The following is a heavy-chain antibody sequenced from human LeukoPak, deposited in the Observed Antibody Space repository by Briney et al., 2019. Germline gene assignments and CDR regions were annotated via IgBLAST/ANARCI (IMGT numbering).Heavy chain of an antibody. CDR1: GFTFSSYW. V-gene: IGHV3-74*01. D-gene: IGHD3-3*01. CDR3: AREGMVSRYDFWSGYTRFDP. CDR2: INSDGSST. Sequence: GGSLRLSCAASGFTFSSYWMHWVRHAPGKGLVWVSRINSDGSSTSYADSVKGRFTISRDNAKNTLYLQMNSLRAEDTAVYYCAREGMVSRYDFWSGYTRFDPWGQGTLVTVSS. J-gene: IGHJ5*02.